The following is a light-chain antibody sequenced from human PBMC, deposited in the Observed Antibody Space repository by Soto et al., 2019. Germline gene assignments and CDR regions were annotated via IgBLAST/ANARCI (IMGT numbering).Light chain of an antibody. J-gene: IGLJ2*01. Sequence: QSVLTQPASVSGSPGQSITISCTGTSSDVGGYNYVSWYQQHPGKAPKLMIYDVSNRPSGVSNRFPGFKSGNTASLTISGLQAEDEADYYCSSYTSSSTLLFGGGTKLTVL. CDR3: SSYTSSSTLL. V-gene: IGLV2-14*01. CDR1: SSDVGGYNY. CDR2: DVS.